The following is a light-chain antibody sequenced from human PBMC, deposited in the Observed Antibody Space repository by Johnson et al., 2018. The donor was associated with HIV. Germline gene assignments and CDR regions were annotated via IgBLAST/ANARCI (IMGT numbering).Light chain of an antibody. CDR1: SSNIGNNY. CDR3: GTWDSSLTVYV. J-gene: IGLJ1*01. CDR2: DNN. V-gene: IGLV1-51*01. Sequence: QSVLTQPPSVSAAPGQKVTISCSGSSSNIGNNYVSWYQQLPGTAPKLLIYDNNKRPSGIPDRFSGYKSGTSATLGITGLQTGDEADYYCGTWDSSLTVYVFGTVTKVTVL.